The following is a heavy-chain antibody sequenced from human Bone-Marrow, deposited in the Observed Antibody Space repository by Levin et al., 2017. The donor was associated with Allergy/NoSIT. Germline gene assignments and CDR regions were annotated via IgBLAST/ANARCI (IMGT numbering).Heavy chain of an antibody. J-gene: IGHJ4*02. CDR2: ISTSGGTT. D-gene: IGHD1-14*01. CDR3: AITGTSSPDFDY. CDR1: GFTFSNYV. V-gene: IGHV3-23*01. Sequence: PGGSLRLSCVASGFTFSNYVMSWVRQAPGKGLEWVSGISTSGGTTYYADSVKGRFTISRDNSKSTLNLQMSSLRAEDAALYYCAITGTSSPDFDYWGRGTLVTVSS.